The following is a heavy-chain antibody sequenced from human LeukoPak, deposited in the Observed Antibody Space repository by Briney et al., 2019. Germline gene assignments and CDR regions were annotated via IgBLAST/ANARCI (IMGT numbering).Heavy chain of an antibody. CDR2: IIPIFGTA. J-gene: IGHJ3*02. CDR1: GGTFSSYA. CDR3: AREVTSGYYKPHAFDI. D-gene: IGHD3-22*01. Sequence: ASVKVSCKASGGTFSSYAISWVRQAPGQGLEWMGGIIPIFGTANYAQKFQGRVTITTDESTSTAYMELSSLRSEDTAVYYCAREVTSGYYKPHAFDIWGQGTMVTVSS. V-gene: IGHV1-69*05.